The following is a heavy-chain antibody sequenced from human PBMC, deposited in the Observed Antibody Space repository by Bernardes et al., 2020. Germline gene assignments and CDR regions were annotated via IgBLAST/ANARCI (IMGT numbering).Heavy chain of an antibody. D-gene: IGHD6-19*01. Sequence: GGSLRLSCAVSGFTFSSYAMSWVRQAPGKGLEWVSAISASGGGTYYADSVKGRFTISRDNSKNTLYLQMHSLRAEDTAVYYCAKAFSRSEQWLVRNPPYYYYMDVWGKGTTVTVSS. V-gene: IGHV3-23*01. CDR2: ISASGGGT. CDR1: GFTFSSYA. CDR3: AKAFSRSEQWLVRNPPYYYYMDV. J-gene: IGHJ6*03.